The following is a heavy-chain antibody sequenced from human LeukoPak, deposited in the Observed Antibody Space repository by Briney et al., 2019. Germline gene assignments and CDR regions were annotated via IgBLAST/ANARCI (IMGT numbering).Heavy chain of an antibody. CDR3: TGGWGYGDNAGHWYLNL. CDR2: ITGSGGST. V-gene: IGHV3-23*01. Sequence: GGSLRLSCAASGFTFSSDAMSWVRQAPGKGPEWVSGITGSGGSTYYADSVKGRFTISRDNSNNTLYLQMSSLRGDDTAAYYCTGGWGYGDNAGHWYLNLWGRGTRFTVSS. J-gene: IGHJ2*01. D-gene: IGHD4-17*01. CDR1: GFTFSSDA.